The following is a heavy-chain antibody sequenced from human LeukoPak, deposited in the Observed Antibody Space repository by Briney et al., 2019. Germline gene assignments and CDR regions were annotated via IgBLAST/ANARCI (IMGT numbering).Heavy chain of an antibody. CDR1: GFTVSSLA. CDR3: VVQTTYGELSDHDF. D-gene: IGHD3-10*02. Sequence: GGSLRLSCAASGFTVSSLAMHWVRQAPGKGLEWVSSSGTRSGTKYYADSVKGRFTISRDSAMNSVSLQINSLRAEDTAVYYCVVQTTYGELSDHDFWGHGILVTV. J-gene: IGHJ5*01. V-gene: IGHV3-21*01. CDR2: SGTRSGTK.